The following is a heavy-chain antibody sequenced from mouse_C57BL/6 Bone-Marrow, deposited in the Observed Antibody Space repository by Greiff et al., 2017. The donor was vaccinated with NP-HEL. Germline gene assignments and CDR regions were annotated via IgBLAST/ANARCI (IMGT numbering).Heavy chain of an antibody. CDR1: GYTFTSYW. J-gene: IGHJ1*03. Sequence: QVQLQQPGAELVRPGTSVKLSCKASGYTFTSYWMHWVKQRPGQGLEWIGVIDPSDSYTNYNQKFKGKATLTVDTSSSTAYMQLSSLTSEDSAVYYCARENDGFPWYFDVWGTGTTVTVSS. D-gene: IGHD2-3*01. CDR3: ARENDGFPWYFDV. CDR2: IDPSDSYT. V-gene: IGHV1-59*01.